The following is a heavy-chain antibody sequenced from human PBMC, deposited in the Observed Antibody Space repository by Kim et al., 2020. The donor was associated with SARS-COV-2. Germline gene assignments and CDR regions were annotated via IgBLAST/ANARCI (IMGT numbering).Heavy chain of an antibody. CDR1: GFTFSSYD. CDR2: IGTAGDT. D-gene: IGHD6-13*01. J-gene: IGHJ3*02. V-gene: IGHV3-13*01. Sequence: GGSLRLSCAASGFTFSSYDMHWVRQATGKGLEWVSAIGTAGDTYYPGSVKGRFTISRENAKNSLYLQMNSLRAGDTAVYYCARGYSSSWYWAFDIWGQETMVTLSS. CDR3: ARGYSSSWYWAFDI.